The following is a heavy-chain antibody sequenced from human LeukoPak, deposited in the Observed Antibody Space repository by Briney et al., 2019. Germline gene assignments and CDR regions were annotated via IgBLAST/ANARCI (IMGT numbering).Heavy chain of an antibody. Sequence: SETLSLTCAVYGGSFSGYYWSWIRQPPGKGLEWVGEINHSGSTNYNPSLKSRVTISVDTSKNQFSLKLSSVTAADSAVYYCARGHYGGSWGFDYWGQGTLVTVSS. J-gene: IGHJ4*02. CDR2: INHSGST. D-gene: IGHD4-17*01. V-gene: IGHV4-34*01. CDR3: ARGHYGGSWGFDY. CDR1: GGSFSGYY.